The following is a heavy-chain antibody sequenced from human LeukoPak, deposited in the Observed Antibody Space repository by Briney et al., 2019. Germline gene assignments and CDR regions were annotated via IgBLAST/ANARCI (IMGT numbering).Heavy chain of an antibody. CDR1: GFTFSSYA. D-gene: IGHD3-22*01. Sequence: GGSLRLSCAASGFTFSSYAMSWVRQAPGKGLEWVSAISGSGGSTYYADSVKGRFTISRDNSKNTLYLQMNSLRAEDTAVYYCAKAAVTMIGVGDAFDIRGQGTRVTVSS. CDR2: ISGSGGST. V-gene: IGHV3-23*01. CDR3: AKAAVTMIGVGDAFDI. J-gene: IGHJ3*02.